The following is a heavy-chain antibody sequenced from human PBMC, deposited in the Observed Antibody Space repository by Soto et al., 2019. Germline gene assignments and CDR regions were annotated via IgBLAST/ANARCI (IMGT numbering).Heavy chain of an antibody. Sequence: PSETLSLTCTVSGGSISIYYWSLIRQPPGKGLEWIGYIYYSGSTNYNPSLKSRVTISVDTYKNQFSLKLSSVTAADTAVYYCAREQADDWFDPWGQGTLVTVSS. J-gene: IGHJ5*02. CDR2: IYYSGST. D-gene: IGHD3-3*01. CDR1: GGSISIYY. V-gene: IGHV4-59*01. CDR3: AREQADDWFDP.